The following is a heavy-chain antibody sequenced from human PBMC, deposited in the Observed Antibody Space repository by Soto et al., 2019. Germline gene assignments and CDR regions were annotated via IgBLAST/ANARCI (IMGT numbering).Heavy chain of an antibody. J-gene: IGHJ6*02. CDR1: GFTFSSYG. D-gene: IGHD6-19*01. Sequence: GGSLRLSCAASGFTFSSYGMHWVRQAPGKGLEWVAVISYDGSNKYYADSVKGRFTISRDSSKNTLYLQMNSLRAEDTAVYYCAKQHHSSGWYTPFSTYYYYYYGMDVWGQGTTVTVSS. CDR2: ISYDGSNK. V-gene: IGHV3-30*18. CDR3: AKQHHSSGWYTPFSTYYYYYYGMDV.